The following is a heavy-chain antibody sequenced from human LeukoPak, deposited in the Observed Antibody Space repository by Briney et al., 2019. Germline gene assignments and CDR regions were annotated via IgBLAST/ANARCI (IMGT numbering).Heavy chain of an antibody. D-gene: IGHD3-22*01. CDR2: IYSGGST. J-gene: IGHJ6*02. Sequence: PGGSLRLSCAASGFTVSSNYMSWVRQAPGKGLEWVSVIYSGGSTYYADPVKGRFTISRHNSKNTLYLQMNSLRAEDTAVYYCARDTRYYYDSSGYYYDYGMDVWGQGTTVTVSS. V-gene: IGHV3-53*04. CDR1: GFTVSSNY. CDR3: ARDTRYYYDSSGYYYDYGMDV.